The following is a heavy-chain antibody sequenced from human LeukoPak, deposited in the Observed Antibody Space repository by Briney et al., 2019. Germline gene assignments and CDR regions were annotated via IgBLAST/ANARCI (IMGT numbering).Heavy chain of an antibody. CDR3: ARASYSYDISGWVPFDY. J-gene: IGHJ4*02. D-gene: IGHD3-22*01. Sequence: SETLSLTCTVSGGSISSGSYYWSWIRQPAGKGLEWIGRIYISGSTNYNPSLKSRVTISGDTSENQFSLRLSSVTAADTAVYYCARASYSYDISGWVPFDYWGQGALVTVSS. V-gene: IGHV4-61*02. CDR1: GGSISSGSYY. CDR2: IYISGST.